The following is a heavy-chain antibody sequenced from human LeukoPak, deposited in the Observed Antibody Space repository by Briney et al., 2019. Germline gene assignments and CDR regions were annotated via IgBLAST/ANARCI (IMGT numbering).Heavy chain of an antibody. CDR2: IYTSGST. D-gene: IGHD6-19*01. CDR3: ARVAMSSGWYGCFDL. CDR1: GGSISSYY. V-gene: IGHV4-4*07. J-gene: IGHJ2*01. Sequence: LETLSLTCTVSGGSISSYYWSWIRQPAGKGLEWIGRIYTSGSTNYNPSLKSRVTMSVDTSKNQFSLKLNSVTAADTAVYYCARVAMSSGWYGCFDLWGRGTLVTVSS.